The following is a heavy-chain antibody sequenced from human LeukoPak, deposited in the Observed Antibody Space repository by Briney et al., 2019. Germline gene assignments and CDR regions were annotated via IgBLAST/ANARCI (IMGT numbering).Heavy chain of an antibody. CDR3: ASSYYDFWSGLTRVYYFDY. Sequence: GGSLRLSCAASGFTFSSYSMNWVRQAPGKGLEWVAVISYDGSNKYYADSVKGRFTISRDNAKNSLYLQMNSLRAEDTAVYYCASSYYDFWSGLTRVYYFDYWGQGTLVTVSS. CDR2: ISYDGSNK. J-gene: IGHJ4*02. V-gene: IGHV3-30*03. CDR1: GFTFSSYS. D-gene: IGHD3-3*01.